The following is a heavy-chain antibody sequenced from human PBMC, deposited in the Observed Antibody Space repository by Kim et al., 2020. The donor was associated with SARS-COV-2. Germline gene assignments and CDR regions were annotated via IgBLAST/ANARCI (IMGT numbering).Heavy chain of an antibody. CDR2: T. Sequence: TSYAQKFQGGVTMTRDTSTSTVYMELSSLRSEDTAVYYCARGTTLHYFDYWGQGTLVTVSS. V-gene: IGHV1-46*01. D-gene: IGHD2-2*01. CDR3: ARGTTLHYFDY. J-gene: IGHJ4*02.